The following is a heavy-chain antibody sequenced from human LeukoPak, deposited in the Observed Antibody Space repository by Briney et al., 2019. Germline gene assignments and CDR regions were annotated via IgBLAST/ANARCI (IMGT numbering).Heavy chain of an antibody. CDR1: GGSFSGYY. CDR2: INHSGST. Sequence: SETLSLTCAVYGGSFSGYYWSWIRQPPGKGLEWSGEINHSGSTNYNPPLKSRVTISVDTSKNQFSLKLSSVTAADTAVYYCARVIEYSSGYYYRAGSYDYWGQGTLVTVSS. J-gene: IGHJ4*02. V-gene: IGHV4-34*01. CDR3: ARVIEYSSGYYYRAGSYDY. D-gene: IGHD3-22*01.